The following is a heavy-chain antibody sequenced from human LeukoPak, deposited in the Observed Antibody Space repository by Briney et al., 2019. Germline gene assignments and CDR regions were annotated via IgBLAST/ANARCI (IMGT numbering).Heavy chain of an antibody. CDR3: ARGYGDYVTAFDI. Sequence: GGSLRLSCAASGFTVSSNYMSWVRQAPGKGLEWVSVIYSGGSTYYADSVKGRFTISRDNSKNTLNLQMNSLRAEDTAVYYCARGYGDYVTAFDIWGQGTMVTVSS. J-gene: IGHJ3*02. CDR1: GFTVSSNY. CDR2: IYSGGST. D-gene: IGHD4-17*01. V-gene: IGHV3-53*01.